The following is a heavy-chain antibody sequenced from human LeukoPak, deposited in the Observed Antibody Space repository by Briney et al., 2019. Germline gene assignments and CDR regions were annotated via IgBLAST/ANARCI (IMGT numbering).Heavy chain of an antibody. CDR1: GGSFSGYY. J-gene: IGHJ6*03. CDR2: INHSGST. D-gene: IGHD2-2*01. Sequence: SETLSLTCAVYGGSFSGYYWSWIRQPPGKGLEWIGEINHSGSTNYNPSLKSRVTISVDTSKNQFSLKLSSVTAADTAVYYCARGRIYVVVVPAAIRRHYYHMDVWGKGTTVTVSS. V-gene: IGHV4-34*01. CDR3: ARGRIYVVVVPAAIRRHYYHMDV.